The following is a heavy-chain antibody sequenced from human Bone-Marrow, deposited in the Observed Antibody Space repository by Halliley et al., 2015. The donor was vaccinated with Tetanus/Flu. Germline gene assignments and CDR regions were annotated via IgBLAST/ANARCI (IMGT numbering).Heavy chain of an antibody. Sequence: GGSPYYADSVKGRFTISRDNSKDPGVYLEMNSLRAEDTAVYYCAKAGPGSSGTVPYFYGMDVWGQGTTVTVSS. J-gene: IGHJ6*02. D-gene: IGHD3-22*01. CDR2: GGSP. V-gene: IGHV3-23*01. CDR3: AKAGPGSSGTVPYFYGMDV.